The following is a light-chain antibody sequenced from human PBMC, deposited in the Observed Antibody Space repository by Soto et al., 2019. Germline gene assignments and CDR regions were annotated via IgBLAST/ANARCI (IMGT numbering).Light chain of an antibody. Sequence: QSVLTQPPSASGSPGQSVTISCTGTSSDVGGYNYVSWYQQHPGKAPKLMIYEVSKRPSGVPDRFSGSKSGNTASLTVSGLQAEDEAGYSCSSYAGSTYVFGTGTKVTVL. CDR1: SSDVGGYNY. CDR2: EVS. V-gene: IGLV2-8*01. CDR3: SSYAGSTYV. J-gene: IGLJ1*01.